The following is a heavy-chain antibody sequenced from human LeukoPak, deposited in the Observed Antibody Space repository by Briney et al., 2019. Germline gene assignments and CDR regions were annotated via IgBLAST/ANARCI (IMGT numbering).Heavy chain of an antibody. J-gene: IGHJ4*02. D-gene: IGHD6-13*01. Sequence: GGSLRLSCAASGFTFSSSWMTWVRQAPGKGLEWVASINQDGGEIHYVDSVKGRFTISREDAKNSLYLQMNSLRAEDTAVYYCAVLAATDSNDYWGQGTLVTVSS. CDR3: AVLAATDSNDY. V-gene: IGHV3-7*01. CDR1: GFTFSSSW. CDR2: INQDGGEI.